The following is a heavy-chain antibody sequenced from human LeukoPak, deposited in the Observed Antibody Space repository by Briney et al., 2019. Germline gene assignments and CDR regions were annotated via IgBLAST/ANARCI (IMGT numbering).Heavy chain of an antibody. CDR2: ISGSGGST. V-gene: IGHV3-23*01. CDR3: AKDGITGTTFYYYYYMDV. D-gene: IGHD1-20*01. Sequence: GGSLRLSCAASGFTFSSYAMSWVRKAPGKGLEWVSAISGSGGSTYYADSVKGRFTISRDNSKNTLYLQMNSLRAEDTAVYYCAKDGITGTTFYYYYYMDVWGKGTTVTVSS. CDR1: GFTFSSYA. J-gene: IGHJ6*03.